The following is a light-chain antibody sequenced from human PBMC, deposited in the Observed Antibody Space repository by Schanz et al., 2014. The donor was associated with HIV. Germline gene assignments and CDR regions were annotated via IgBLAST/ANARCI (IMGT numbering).Light chain of an antibody. CDR2: DAS. CDR1: QSVGTY. CDR3: QNYHSAPLT. J-gene: IGKJ3*01. V-gene: IGKV3-11*01. Sequence: ETVLTQSPATLSLTPGQRATLSCRASQSVGTYLAWYQQKPGQAPRLVMYDASKRATGIPDRFSGSGSGTDFTLTISSLEPEDVATYYCQNYHSAPLTFGPGTKIDIK.